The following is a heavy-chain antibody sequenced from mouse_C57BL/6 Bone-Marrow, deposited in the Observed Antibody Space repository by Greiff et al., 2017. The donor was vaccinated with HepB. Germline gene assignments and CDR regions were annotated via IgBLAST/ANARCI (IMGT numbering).Heavy chain of an antibody. V-gene: IGHV10-1*01. D-gene: IGHD2-4*01. Sequence: EVHLVESGGGLVQPKGSLKLSCAASGFSFNTYAMNWVRQAPGKGLEWVARIRSKSNNYATYYADSVKDRFTISRDDSESMLYLQMNNLKTEDTAMYYCVRHESSYDYEDYYAMDDWGQGTSVTVSS. CDR3: VRHESSYDYEDYYAMDD. J-gene: IGHJ4*01. CDR2: IRSKSNNYAT. CDR1: GFSFNTYA.